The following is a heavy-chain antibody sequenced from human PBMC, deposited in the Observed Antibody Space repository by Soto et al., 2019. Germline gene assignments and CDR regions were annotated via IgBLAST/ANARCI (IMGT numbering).Heavy chain of an antibody. CDR2: ISYDGSHK. D-gene: IGHD2-15*01. Sequence: QSGGSLRLSCAASGFTFSNFAMYRVRQAPGKGLEWVTVISYDGSHKYYADSVKGRFTISRDNSKNTLYLQMNNLRAEDSAVYFCARDYSYQRAMDVWGQGTTVTVSS. V-gene: IGHV3-30-3*01. J-gene: IGHJ6*02. CDR1: GFTFSNFA. CDR3: ARDYSYQRAMDV.